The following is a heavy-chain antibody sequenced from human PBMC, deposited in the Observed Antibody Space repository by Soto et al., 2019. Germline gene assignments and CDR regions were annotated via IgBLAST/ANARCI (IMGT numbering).Heavy chain of an antibody. Sequence: LSLTCAVYGGSFSGYYWSWIRQSPGKGPEWIGEINHSGSTNYNPTPKSRVAISVDTSKNQFSLTLSSVTAADTAVYYCARGITVTGPFSSFDYWGQGTLVTVPS. CDR3: ARGITVTGPFSSFDY. CDR2: INHSGST. D-gene: IGHD4-4*01. V-gene: IGHV4-34*01. CDR1: GGSFSGYY. J-gene: IGHJ4*02.